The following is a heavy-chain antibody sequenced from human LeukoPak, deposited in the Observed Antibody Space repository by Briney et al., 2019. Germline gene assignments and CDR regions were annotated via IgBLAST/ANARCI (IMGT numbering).Heavy chain of an antibody. V-gene: IGHV3-23*01. J-gene: IGHJ4*02. CDR2: ISDIGGST. CDR3: AKRGVVIRVILVGFHKEAYYFDS. D-gene: IGHD3-22*01. CDR1: GITLSNYG. Sequence: GGSLRLSCAVSGITLSNYGMSWVRQAPGKGLEWVAGISDIGGSTNYADSVKGRFTISRDSPKNTLYLQMTSLRAEDTAVYFCAKRGVVIRVILVGFHKEAYYFDSWGQGALVTVSS.